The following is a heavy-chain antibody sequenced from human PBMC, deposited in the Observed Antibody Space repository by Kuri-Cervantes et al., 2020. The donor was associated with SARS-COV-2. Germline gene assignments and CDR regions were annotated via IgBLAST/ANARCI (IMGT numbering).Heavy chain of an antibody. D-gene: IGHD7-27*01. V-gene: IGHV4-38-2*02. CDR2: INHSGST. CDR3: ARVTNWGYYFDY. J-gene: IGHJ4*02. Sequence: SETLSLTCTVSGYSISSGYYWSWIRQPPGKGLEWIGEINHSGSTNYNPSLKSRVTISVDTSKNQFSLKLSSVTAADTAVYYCARVTNWGYYFDYWGQGTLVTVSS. CDR1: GYSISSGYY.